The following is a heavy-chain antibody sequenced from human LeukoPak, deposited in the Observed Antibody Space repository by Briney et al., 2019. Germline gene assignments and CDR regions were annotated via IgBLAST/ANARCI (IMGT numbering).Heavy chain of an antibody. J-gene: IGHJ5*02. Sequence: ASVKVSCKTSGYSFHIYEINRVRQATGQGLEWMGWVNPNSGDTDYAQKFQGRLTMTRNTSISTAYMELSGLRLEDTAVYYCSRGPRFDPWGQGTQVTVSS. CDR2: VNPNSGDT. CDR3: SRGPRFDP. CDR1: GYSFHIYE. V-gene: IGHV1-8*01.